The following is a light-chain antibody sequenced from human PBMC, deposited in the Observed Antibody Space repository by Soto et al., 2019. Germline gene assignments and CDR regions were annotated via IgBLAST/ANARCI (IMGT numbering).Light chain of an antibody. CDR1: ESISTC. CDR2: TTS. Sequence: DIQMTQSPSSLSASVGDRVIITCRSSESISTCLNWHQQKPGKAPELLIYTTSNLRSGVPSRFSGSGSGTDFTLTISSLQPEDFATYYCQQSNATPLTFGGGTRVEVK. V-gene: IGKV1-39*01. J-gene: IGKJ4*01. CDR3: QQSNATPLT.